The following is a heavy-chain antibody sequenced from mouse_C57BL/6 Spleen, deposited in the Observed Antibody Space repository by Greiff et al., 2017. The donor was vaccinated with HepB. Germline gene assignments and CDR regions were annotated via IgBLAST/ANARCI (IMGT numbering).Heavy chain of an antibody. CDR3: TRANWDGGYAMDY. J-gene: IGHJ4*01. CDR2: ISSGGDYI. Sequence: EVQLVESGEGLVKPGGSLKLSCAASGFTFSSYAMSWVRQTPEKRLEWVAYISSGGDYIYYTDTVKGRFTISRDNARNTLYLQMSSLKSEDTAMYYCTRANWDGGYAMDYWGQGTSVTVSS. V-gene: IGHV5-9-1*02. D-gene: IGHD4-1*01. CDR1: GFTFSSYA.